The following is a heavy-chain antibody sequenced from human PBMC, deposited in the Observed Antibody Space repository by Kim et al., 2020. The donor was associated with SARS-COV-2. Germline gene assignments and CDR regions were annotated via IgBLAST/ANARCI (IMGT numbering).Heavy chain of an antibody. CDR3: ANVGSSSTRLYFDY. CDR2: ISGSGGST. V-gene: IGHV3-23*01. D-gene: IGHD6-13*01. CDR1: GFTFSSYA. J-gene: IGHJ4*02. Sequence: GGSLRLSCAASGFTFSSYAMSWVRQAPGKGLEWVSAISGSGGSTYYADSVKGRFTISRDNSKNTLYLQMNSLRAEDTAVYYCANVGSSSTRLYFDYWGQGTLVTVSS.